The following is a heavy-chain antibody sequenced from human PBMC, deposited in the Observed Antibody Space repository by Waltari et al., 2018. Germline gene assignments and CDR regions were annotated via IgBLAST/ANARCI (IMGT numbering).Heavy chain of an antibody. D-gene: IGHD5-12*01. J-gene: IGHJ5*02. V-gene: IGHV3-53*01. Sequence: EAQLVESGGGLIHPGGSLRLSCAVSGFTVGNNYMSWVRQAPGKGLERVSVIYSGGSTNYADSVRGRFTISRDNSKNTLFLEMNSLTAEDTAVYYCARDPPGMATIGSWGQGTLVTVSS. CDR2: IYSGGST. CDR3: ARDPPGMATIGS. CDR1: GFTVGNNY.